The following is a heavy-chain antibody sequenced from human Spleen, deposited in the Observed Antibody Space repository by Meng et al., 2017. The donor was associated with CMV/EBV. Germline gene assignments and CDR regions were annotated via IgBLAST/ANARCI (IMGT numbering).Heavy chain of an antibody. CDR2: ITWNSGSI. D-gene: IGHD3-3*01. Sequence: SLKISCAASGFNLDDYAMHWVRQLPGKGLEWVSGITWNSGSIDYVDSVKGRFTISRDNAKNSLHLQMTRPRAEDTALYYCVRDVSGGSTIFGVPTGWFDSWGQGTLVTVSS. V-gene: IGHV3-9*01. CDR3: VRDVSGGSTIFGVPTGWFDS. CDR1: GFNLDDYA. J-gene: IGHJ5*01.